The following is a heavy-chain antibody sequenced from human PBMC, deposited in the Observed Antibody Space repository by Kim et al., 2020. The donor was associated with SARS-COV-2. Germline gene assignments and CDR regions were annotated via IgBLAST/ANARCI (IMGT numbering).Heavy chain of an antibody. CDR3: ASDGPRDAVGGNYYYRMDV. Sequence: SVKVSCKASGGTFNTQAISWVRQAPGQGLEWVGGIIPLFGSATYTQKFKGRVTVTADESTTTAYMEMESLRSEDTAIYYCASDGPRDAVGGNYYYRMDVWGQGTTVIVSS. CDR1: GGTFNTQA. CDR2: IIPLFGSA. D-gene: IGHD1-26*01. V-gene: IGHV1-69*13. J-gene: IGHJ6*02.